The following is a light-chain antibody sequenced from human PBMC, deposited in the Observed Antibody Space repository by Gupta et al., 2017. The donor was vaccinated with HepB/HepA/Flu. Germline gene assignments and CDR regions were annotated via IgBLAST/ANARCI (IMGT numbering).Light chain of an antibody. CDR3: QQLCNWPPPT. Sequence: EIVLTQSPATLSLSPGERATLSCRASQSVSSYLAWYQQKPGQAPRLLIYDASNRATGIPARFSGSGFGKDLTLTISSREPEDFAVYYCQQLCNWPPPTFGRGTRLEMK. CDR1: QSVSSY. CDR2: DAS. J-gene: IGKJ4*01. V-gene: IGKV3-11*01.